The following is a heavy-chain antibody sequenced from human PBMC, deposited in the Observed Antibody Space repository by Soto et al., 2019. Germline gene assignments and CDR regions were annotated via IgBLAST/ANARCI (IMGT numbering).Heavy chain of an antibody. CDR2: FDPEDGET. V-gene: IGHV1-24*01. D-gene: IGHD3-22*01. CDR1: GYTLTELS. CDR3: ATHPSGYYYDSSGCIFDY. J-gene: IGHJ4*02. Sequence: VSVKVSCKVSGYTLTELSRRWVRQAPGKGHERMGGFDPEDGETIYAQKYQGRVTMTEDTSTDTSYMELSSLRSDDTAVYYCATHPSGYYYDSSGCIFDYWGQGTLVTVSS.